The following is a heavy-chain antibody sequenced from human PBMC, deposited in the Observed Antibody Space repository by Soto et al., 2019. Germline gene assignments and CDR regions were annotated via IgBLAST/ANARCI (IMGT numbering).Heavy chain of an antibody. D-gene: IGHD2-21*02. CDR2: INPKTAAT. Sequence: QVQLVQSGAEVKKSGASVKVSCKPSGYSFSDYFIQWVRQAPGQGLEWVAWINPKTAATNYAKKFQGRVSLTWDTTSTTAYMEPTCLRPDDTAVYYCARIKWGLNYYNGMDVWGERTTVIVAS. J-gene: IGHJ6*04. CDR3: ARIKWGLNYYNGMDV. V-gene: IGHV1-2*02. CDR1: GYSFSDYF.